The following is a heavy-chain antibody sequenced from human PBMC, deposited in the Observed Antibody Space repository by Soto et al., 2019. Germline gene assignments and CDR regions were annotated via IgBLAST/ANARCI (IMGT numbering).Heavy chain of an antibody. V-gene: IGHV4-39*01. CDR1: GGSISSSSYY. J-gene: IGHJ6*01. CDR2: IYYSGST. Sequence: SETLSLTCTVSGGSISSSSYYWGWIRQPPGKGLEWIGSIYYSGSTYYNPSLKSRVTISVDTSKNQFSLKLSSVTAADTAVYYCATNYAYYYYGMDVWGQGTTVTVSS. D-gene: IGHD4-4*01. CDR3: ATNYAYYYYGMDV.